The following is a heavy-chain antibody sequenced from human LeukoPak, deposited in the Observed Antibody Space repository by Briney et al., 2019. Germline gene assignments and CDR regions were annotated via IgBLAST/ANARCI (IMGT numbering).Heavy chain of an antibody. CDR2: ISGSGGST. J-gene: IGHJ5*02. D-gene: IGHD6-13*01. CDR3: AKSPLLAAALAVSWFDP. V-gene: IGHV3-23*01. CDR1: GFTFSSYA. Sequence: GGSLTLSCAASGFTFSSYAMSWVRQAPGKGLEGVSAISGSGGSTYYADYVKGRFTISRDNSKNTLYLQMNTLRAEDTAVYYCAKSPLLAAALAVSWFDPWGQGTLVTVSS.